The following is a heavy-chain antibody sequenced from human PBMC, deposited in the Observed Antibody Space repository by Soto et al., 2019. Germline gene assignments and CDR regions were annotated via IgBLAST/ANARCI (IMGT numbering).Heavy chain of an antibody. J-gene: IGHJ4*02. V-gene: IGHV3-23*01. Sequence: GGSLRLSCAASGFTFSSYAMSWVRQAPGKGLEWVSAISGSGGSTYYADSVKGRFTISRDNSKNTLYLQMNSLRAEDTAVYYCAKVLGIGLHLGELSARPYYFDYWGQGTLVTVSS. D-gene: IGHD3-16*02. CDR3: AKVLGIGLHLGELSARPYYFDY. CDR2: ISGSGGST. CDR1: GFTFSSYA.